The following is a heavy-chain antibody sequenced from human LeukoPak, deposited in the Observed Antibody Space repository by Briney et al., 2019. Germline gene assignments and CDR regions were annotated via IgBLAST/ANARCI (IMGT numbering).Heavy chain of an antibody. J-gene: IGHJ6*02. CDR2: ISWDGGST. Sequence: GGSLRLSCAASGFTFDDYTMHWVRQAPGKGLEWVSLISWDGGSTYYADSVKGRFTISRDNSKNSLYLQMNSLRTEDTALYYCAKERIGGDRLYYYYGMDVWGQGTTVTVSS. CDR1: GFTFDDYT. CDR3: AKERIGGDRLYYYYGMDV. V-gene: IGHV3-43*01. D-gene: IGHD3-10*01.